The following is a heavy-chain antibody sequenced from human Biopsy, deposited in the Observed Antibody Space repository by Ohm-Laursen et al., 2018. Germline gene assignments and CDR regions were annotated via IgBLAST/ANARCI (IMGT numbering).Heavy chain of an antibody. V-gene: IGHV4-4*07. CDR1: GGSLSRYY. Sequence: SQTLSLTCAVSGGSLSRYYWSWIRQPAGKGLEWIGQIYTSGFTNYHPSLKSRVTKSVDTSKNMFSLSVSSVTAADAAVYYCARGRDRRCCFDPWGQGTLVTVSS. CDR2: IYTSGFT. CDR3: ARGRDRRCCFDP. J-gene: IGHJ5*02. D-gene: IGHD1-14*01.